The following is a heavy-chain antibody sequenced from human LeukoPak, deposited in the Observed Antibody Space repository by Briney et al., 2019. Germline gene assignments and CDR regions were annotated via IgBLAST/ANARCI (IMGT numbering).Heavy chain of an antibody. CDR3: ARTSGSYSDNWYFDL. D-gene: IGHD1-26*01. V-gene: IGHV1-2*02. CDR2: INPNSGGT. CDR1: GYTFTGYY. J-gene: IGHJ2*01. Sequence: GASVKVSCKASGYTFTGYYMHWVRQAPGQGLEWMGWINPNSGGTNYAQKFQGRVTMTRDTSISTAYMELSRLRSDDTAVYYCARTSGSYSDNWYFDLWGRGTLVTVSS.